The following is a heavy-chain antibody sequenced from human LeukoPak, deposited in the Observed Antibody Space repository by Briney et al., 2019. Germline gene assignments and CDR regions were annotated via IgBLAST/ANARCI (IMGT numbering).Heavy chain of an antibody. Sequence: GGSLRLSCAASGFSVSSNYMSWVRQAPGKGLEWVSEIYKDGNTYYAASVKGRFSISRDKSKNTVYFQMNSLRAEDTGIYFCARDLREHGVFDIWGQGTMVTVSS. J-gene: IGHJ3*02. CDR3: ARDLREHGVFDI. D-gene: IGHD1-26*01. CDR2: IYKDGNT. CDR1: GFSVSSNY. V-gene: IGHV3-53*01.